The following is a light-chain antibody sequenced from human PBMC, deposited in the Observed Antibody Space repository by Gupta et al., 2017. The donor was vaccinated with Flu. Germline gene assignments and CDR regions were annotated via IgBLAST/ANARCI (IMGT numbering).Light chain of an antibody. J-gene: IGKJ4*01. Sequence: DSVMTQSLDSLAVSLGERATINCKSSQSVLYSSKNKNCLGWYQQKPGQPPKLLIYGASSRECGVRERFRGSGSGTDFTLTISNRQAEDVAVYCCRQELHTPSTFGGGTKVEIK. V-gene: IGKV4-1*01. CDR2: GAS. CDR1: QSVLYSSKNKNC. CDR3: RQELHTPST.